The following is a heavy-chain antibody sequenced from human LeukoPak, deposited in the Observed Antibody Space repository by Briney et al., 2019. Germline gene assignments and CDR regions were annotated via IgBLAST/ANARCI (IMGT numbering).Heavy chain of an antibody. CDR3: AKGYSSGWSEGFLDN. V-gene: IGHV3-23*01. Sequence: PGGSLRLSCVDSGFSFNNYAMTWVRQAPGKGLEWVSVISGSGAITYYADSVKGRFTISRDNSKNTLFLQMNSLRAEDTAVYYCAKGYSSGWSEGFLDNWGQGTLVTVSS. J-gene: IGHJ4*02. D-gene: IGHD6-19*01. CDR1: GFSFNNYA. CDR2: ISGSGAIT.